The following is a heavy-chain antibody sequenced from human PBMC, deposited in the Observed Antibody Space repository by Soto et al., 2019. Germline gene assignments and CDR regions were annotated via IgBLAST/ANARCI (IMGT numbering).Heavy chain of an antibody. CDR3: ARTFDYYGMDV. J-gene: IGHJ6*02. CDR2: IYHAGSA. CDR1: GYSIASGYY. Sequence: SETLSLTCAVSGYSIASGYYWAWIRQSPGKGLEWIGSIYHAGSAYYNPSLNGRVALSMDTSKNHFSLKLTSVTAADTAVYYCARTFDYYGMDVWGQGTTVTVSS. V-gene: IGHV4-38-2*01.